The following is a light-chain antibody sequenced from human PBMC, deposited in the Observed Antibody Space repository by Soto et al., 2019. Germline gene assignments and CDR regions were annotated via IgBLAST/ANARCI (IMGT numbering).Light chain of an antibody. V-gene: IGLV1-40*01. CDR1: SSNIGAGYD. CDR2: GNS. Sequence: VVTQPPSVSGAPGQRVNISCTGSSSNIGAGYDVHWYQQLPGTAPKLLIYGNSNRPSGVPDRFSGSKSGTSASLAITGLQAEDEADYYCQSYDSSLSGHVVFGGGTKLTVL. CDR3: QSYDSSLSGHVV. J-gene: IGLJ2*01.